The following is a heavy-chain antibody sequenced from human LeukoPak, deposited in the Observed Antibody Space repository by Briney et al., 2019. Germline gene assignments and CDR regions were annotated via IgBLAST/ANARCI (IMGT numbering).Heavy chain of an antibody. Sequence: GGSLRLSCAASGFTFSSYAMSWVRQAPGKGLEWVSSISPSGGGTYYADSVKGRFTISRDNSKNTLCLQMNSLRAEDTAIYYCTKTYHLDCWGQGSLVTVSS. CDR1: GFTFSSYA. CDR3: TKTYHLDC. CDR2: ISPSGGGT. V-gene: IGHV3-23*01. J-gene: IGHJ4*02. D-gene: IGHD1-14*01.